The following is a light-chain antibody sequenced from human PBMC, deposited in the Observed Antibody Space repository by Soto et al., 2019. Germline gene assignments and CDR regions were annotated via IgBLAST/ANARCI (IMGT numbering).Light chain of an antibody. V-gene: IGKV1-39*01. CDR3: QQGYSTTQT. Sequence: DIQMTQSPSSLSASVGDRVTITCRASQSISNDLNWYQQKPGKAPELLIYATSSLQSGVPSRSRRSASGADVTLTLNSLQPEDVGTYYGQQGYSTTQTFGQGTKVELK. CDR2: ATS. J-gene: IGKJ1*01. CDR1: QSISND.